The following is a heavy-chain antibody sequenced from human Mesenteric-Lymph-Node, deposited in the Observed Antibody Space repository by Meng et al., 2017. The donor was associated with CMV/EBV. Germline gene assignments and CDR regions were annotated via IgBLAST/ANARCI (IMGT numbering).Heavy chain of an antibody. CDR2: IGRSRTYI. V-gene: IGHV3-21*01. J-gene: IGHJ6*02. CDR3: VRGEYQLESDGMDV. CDR1: GFSSSSYS. D-gene: IGHD2-2*01. Sequence: GGSLRLSCAASGFSSSSYSMNWVRQALGKGLEWVSSIGRSRTYIYYADSVKGRFTTSRDNAKNSVNLQMNSLRAEDTAVYYCVRGEYQLESDGMDVWGQGTTVTVSS.